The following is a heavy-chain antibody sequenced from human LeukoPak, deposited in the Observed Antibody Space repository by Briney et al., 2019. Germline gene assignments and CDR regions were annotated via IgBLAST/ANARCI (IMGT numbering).Heavy chain of an antibody. CDR3: ARHRSRDSMIVRDFFDY. D-gene: IGHD3-22*01. CDR1: GGSISGYY. J-gene: IGHJ4*02. CDR2: MYASGTT. V-gene: IGHV4-4*07. Sequence: TSETLSLTCTVSGGSISGYYWNWLRQPAGKGLEWIGRMYASGTTYCNPSLKSRVTMSVDTSKNQFSLKLSSVTAADTAVYYCARHRSRDSMIVRDFFDYWGQGTLVTVSS.